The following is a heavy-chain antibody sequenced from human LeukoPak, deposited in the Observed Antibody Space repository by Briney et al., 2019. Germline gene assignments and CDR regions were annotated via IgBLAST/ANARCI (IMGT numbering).Heavy chain of an antibody. D-gene: IGHD3-10*01. Sequence: PGGSLRLSCAASGFTFSSYEMNWVRQAPGQGLEWVSYISSSGSTIYYADSVKGRFTISRDNAKNSLYLQMNSLRAEDTAVYYRARDSVWFGELFPFDYWGQGTLVTVSS. J-gene: IGHJ4*02. CDR2: ISSSGSTI. V-gene: IGHV3-48*03. CDR3: ARDSVWFGELFPFDY. CDR1: GFTFSSYE.